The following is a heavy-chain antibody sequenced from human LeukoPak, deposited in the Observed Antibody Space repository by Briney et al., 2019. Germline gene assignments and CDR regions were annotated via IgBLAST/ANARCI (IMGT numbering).Heavy chain of an antibody. V-gene: IGHV3-30*18. CDR1: GFTFSSYG. J-gene: IGHJ4*02. CDR2: ISYDGSNK. Sequence: GGSPRLSCAASGFTFSSYGMHWVRQAPGKGLEWVAVISYDGSNKYYAGSVKGRFTISRDNSKNTLYLQMNSLRAEDTAVYYCAKVPQWGQGTLVTVSS. CDR3: AKVPQ.